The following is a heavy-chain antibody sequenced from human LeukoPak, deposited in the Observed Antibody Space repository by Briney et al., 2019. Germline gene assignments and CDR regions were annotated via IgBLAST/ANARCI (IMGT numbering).Heavy chain of an antibody. CDR1: GGTFSSYA. CDR3: ARGGYGSRNWFDP. J-gene: IGHJ5*02. Sequence: SVKVSCKASGGTFSSYAISWVRQAPGQGLEWMGGIIPIFGTANYAQKFQGRVTITADESTSTAYMELSSLRSEDTAVYYCARGGYGSRNWFDPGGQGTLVTVSS. V-gene: IGHV1-69*01. CDR2: IIPIFGTA. D-gene: IGHD6-19*01.